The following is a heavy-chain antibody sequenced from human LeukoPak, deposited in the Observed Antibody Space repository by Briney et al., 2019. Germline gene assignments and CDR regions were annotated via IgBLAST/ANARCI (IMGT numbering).Heavy chain of an antibody. CDR3: TRDPAYDSVDGYYYYYYMDV. CDR2: IRSKAYGGTT. CDR1: GFTFGDYT. Sequence: GRSLRLSCTASGFTFGDYTMSWVRQAPGKGLEWVGFIRSKAYGGTTEYAASVEGRFTISRDDSKSIAYLQMNSLKTEDTAVYYCTRDPAYDSVDGYYYYYYMDVWGKGTTVTVSS. D-gene: IGHD3-22*01. J-gene: IGHJ6*03. V-gene: IGHV3-49*04.